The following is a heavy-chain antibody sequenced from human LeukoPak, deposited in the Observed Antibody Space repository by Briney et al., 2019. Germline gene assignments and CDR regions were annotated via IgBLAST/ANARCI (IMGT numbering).Heavy chain of an antibody. J-gene: IGHJ4*02. D-gene: IGHD3-22*01. Sequence: GGSLRLSCAVSGITLSNYGMSRVRQAPGKGLEWDAGISDSGGSTNYADSVKDRFTISRDNPKNTLYLQMNSLRAEDTAVYFCAKRGVVIRVILVGFHKEAYYFDSWGQGALVTVSS. V-gene: IGHV3-23*01. CDR1: GITLSNYG. CDR2: ISDSGGST. CDR3: AKRGVVIRVILVGFHKEAYYFDS.